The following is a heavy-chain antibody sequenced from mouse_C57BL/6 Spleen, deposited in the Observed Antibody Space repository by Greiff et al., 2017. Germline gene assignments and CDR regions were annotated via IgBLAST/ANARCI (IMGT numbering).Heavy chain of an antibody. V-gene: IGHV5-17*01. CDR2: ISSGSSTI. CDR1: GFTFSDYG. CDR3: ARHYSNYGYFDV. J-gene: IGHJ1*03. Sequence: EVHLVESGGGLVKPGGSLKLSCAASGFTFSDYGMHWVRQAPEKGLEWVAYISSGSSTIYYADTVKGRFTISRDNAKNTLFLQMTSLRSEDTAMYYCARHYSNYGYFDVWGTGTTVTVSS. D-gene: IGHD2-5*01.